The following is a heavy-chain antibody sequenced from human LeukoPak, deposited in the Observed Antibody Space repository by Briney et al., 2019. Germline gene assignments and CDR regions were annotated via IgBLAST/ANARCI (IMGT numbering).Heavy chain of an antibody. V-gene: IGHV4-39*01. J-gene: IGHJ4*02. CDR3: ATTSYYYDSLDY. D-gene: IGHD3-22*01. CDR2: IYYSWDT. CDR1: GGSISSTSYY. Sequence: SEILSLTCTVSGGSISSTSYYWGWIRQPPGKGLEWIGSIYYSWDTYYNPSLKSRVTISVDTSKNQFSLKLSSVTAADTAVYYCATTSYYYDSLDYWGQGTLVTVSS.